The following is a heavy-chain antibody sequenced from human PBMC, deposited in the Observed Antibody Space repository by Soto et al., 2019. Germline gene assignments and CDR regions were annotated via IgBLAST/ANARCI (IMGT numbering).Heavy chain of an antibody. Sequence: PGGSLRLSCAASGFAFSTKWMHWVRQGPGKGLVWVSRINIDGTTTNYADSVKGRFTISRDNAKNMLYLQMDSLRAEDTAVYYCATIPYSDNDPCPWGQGNLVTVSS. CDR1: GFAFSTKW. CDR3: ATIPYSDNDPCP. J-gene: IGHJ1*01. V-gene: IGHV3-74*01. CDR2: INIDGTTT. D-gene: IGHD1-26*01.